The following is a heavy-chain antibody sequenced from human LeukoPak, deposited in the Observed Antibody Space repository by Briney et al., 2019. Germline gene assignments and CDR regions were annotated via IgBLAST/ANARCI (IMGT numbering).Heavy chain of an antibody. CDR1: GYTFTSYD. Sequence: ASVKVSCKASGYTFTSYDINWVRQATGQGLEWMGWMNPNSGNTGYAQKFQGRVTITRNTSISTAYMELSSLRSEDTAVYYCARGLGDIVVVPAAIGKSSGSVSGDFDYWGQGTLVTVSS. CDR2: MNPNSGNT. J-gene: IGHJ4*02. V-gene: IGHV1-8*03. D-gene: IGHD2-2*01. CDR3: ARGLGDIVVVPAAIGKSSGSVSGDFDY.